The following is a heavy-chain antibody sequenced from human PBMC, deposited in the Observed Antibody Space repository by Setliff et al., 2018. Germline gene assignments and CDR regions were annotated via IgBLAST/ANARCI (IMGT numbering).Heavy chain of an antibody. CDR1: GYSISSGYY. Sequence: PSETLSLTCAVSGYSISSGYYWGWIRQPPGKGLEWIGSIYHSGSTYYNPSLKSRVTISVDTSKNQFSLKLSSVTAADTAVYYCARRNGEKLDPWGQGTQVTVSS. CDR2: IYHSGST. CDR3: ARRNGEKLDP. V-gene: IGHV4-38-2*01. J-gene: IGHJ5*02.